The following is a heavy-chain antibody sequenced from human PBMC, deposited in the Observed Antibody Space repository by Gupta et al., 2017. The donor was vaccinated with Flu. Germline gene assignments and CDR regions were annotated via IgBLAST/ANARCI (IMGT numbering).Heavy chain of an antibody. Sequence: QVQLQESGPGLLRPSETLSLTCTVSGASLTSGHYFWNWIRQSPEKGLEWLGNVHYSGTTDYNPSLKSRLAMSLDMSRNQVSLKLTSVTVADTAVYYCARDLGDGYTLAYWGQGTLVTVSS. CDR2: VHYSGTT. J-gene: IGHJ4*02. V-gene: IGHV4-30-4*01. D-gene: IGHD5-24*01. CDR3: ARDLGDGYTLAY. CDR1: GASLTSGHYF.